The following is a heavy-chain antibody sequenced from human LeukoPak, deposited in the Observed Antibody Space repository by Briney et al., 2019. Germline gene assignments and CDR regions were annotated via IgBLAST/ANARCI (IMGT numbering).Heavy chain of an antibody. CDR1: GYTFTGYY. V-gene: IGHV1-2*02. CDR3: ARDWLGYCSSTSCYGYGDAFDI. CDR2: INPNSGGT. D-gene: IGHD2-2*01. J-gene: IGHJ3*02. Sequence: ASVKVSCKASGYTFTGYYMHWVRQAPGQGLEWMGWINPNSGGTNYAQKFQGRVTMTRDTSISTACMELSRLRSDDTAVYYCARDWLGYCSSTSCYGYGDAFDIWGQGTMVTVSS.